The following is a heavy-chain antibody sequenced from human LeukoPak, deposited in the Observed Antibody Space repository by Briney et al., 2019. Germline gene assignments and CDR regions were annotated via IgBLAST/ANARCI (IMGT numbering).Heavy chain of an antibody. V-gene: IGHV3-7*01. CDR1: GFTFSSYW. CDR3: ARDGVGAFDI. Sequence: PGGSLRLSCAASGFTFSSYWMNWVRQAPGKGREWVANIKQDGSEKYYVDSVKGRFTISRDNTKNSLYLQMNSLRAEDTAVYYCARDGVGAFDIWGQGTMVTVSS. CDR2: IKQDGSEK. D-gene: IGHD3-10*01. J-gene: IGHJ3*02.